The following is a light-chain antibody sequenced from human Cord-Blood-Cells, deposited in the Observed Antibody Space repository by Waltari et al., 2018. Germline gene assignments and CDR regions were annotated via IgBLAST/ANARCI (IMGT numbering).Light chain of an antibody. CDR1: QSVSSSY. V-gene: IGKV3-20*01. CDR3: QQYGSSPPYS. CDR2: GAS. J-gene: IGKJ2*03. Sequence: EIVLTQSPGTLSLSPGERATLSCRASQSVSSSYLAWYQQKPGQAPRLLIYGASSRATGIPDRFSGSWSGTDFTLTISRLEPEEFAVYYCQQYGSSPPYSFGQWTKLEIK.